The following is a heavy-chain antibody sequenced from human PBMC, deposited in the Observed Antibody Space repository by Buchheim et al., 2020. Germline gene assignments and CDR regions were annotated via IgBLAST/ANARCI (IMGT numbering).Heavy chain of an antibody. D-gene: IGHD2-8*01. CDR3: ARNGYYTMDV. J-gene: IGHJ6*02. Sequence: QVQLQESGPGLVKPSGTLSLTCDVSGDSMSSHDWWSWARQPPGKGLEWIGEIHHGGSTNYIPSLKGRVTISVDKSKNNFSLRLSSVTAADTAVYYCARNGYYTMDVWGQGTT. CDR2: IHHGGST. CDR1: GDSMSSHDW. V-gene: IGHV4-4*02.